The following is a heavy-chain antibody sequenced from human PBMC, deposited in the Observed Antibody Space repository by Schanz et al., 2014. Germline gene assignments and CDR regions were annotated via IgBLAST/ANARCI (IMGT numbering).Heavy chain of an antibody. V-gene: IGHV1-18*01. CDR3: ARGGYSSGWYDRDIAHFDY. CDR2: ISGYTGDT. J-gene: IGHJ4*02. Sequence: QVQLVQSGAEVKKPGASVKVSCKASGYTFTSYGISWVRQAPGQGLEWIGWISGYTGDTKYAQKFQHRVNMTTDRTTSTVYMELRSLRFDDTAVYYCARGGYSSGWYDRDIAHFDYWGQGTLVTVSS. D-gene: IGHD6-19*01. CDR1: GYTFTSYG.